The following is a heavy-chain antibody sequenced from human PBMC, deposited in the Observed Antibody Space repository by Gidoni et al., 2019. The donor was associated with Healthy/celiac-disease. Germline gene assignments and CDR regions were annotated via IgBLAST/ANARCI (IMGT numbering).Heavy chain of an antibody. CDR1: GGSISSSSYY. J-gene: IGHJ5*02. Sequence: QLQLQESGPGLVKPSETLSLTCTVSGGSISSSSYYWGWIRQPPGKGLAGIGSIYYSGSTYYNPSRKSRVTISVDTSKNQFSLKLSSVTAADTAVYYCARPWIQNWFDPWGQGTLVTVSS. D-gene: IGHD5-18*01. CDR3: ARPWIQNWFDP. CDR2: IYYSGST. V-gene: IGHV4-39*01.